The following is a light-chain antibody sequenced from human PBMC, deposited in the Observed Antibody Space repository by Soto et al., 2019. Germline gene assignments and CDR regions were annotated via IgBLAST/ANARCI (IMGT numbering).Light chain of an antibody. V-gene: IGKV1-5*01. J-gene: IGKJ1*01. CDR1: QSIIVW. Sequence: DIQMTQSPSTLSASVGDRVTITCRASQSIIVWLAWYQQKPGKAPKALIYGASSLESGVPSRFSGSGSGTEFTLTISSLQPDDFATYYCQQYNNYPWTFGQGTKVEIK. CDR3: QQYNNYPWT. CDR2: GAS.